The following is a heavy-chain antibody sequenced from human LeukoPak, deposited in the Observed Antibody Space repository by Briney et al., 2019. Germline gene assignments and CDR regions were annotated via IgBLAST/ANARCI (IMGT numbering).Heavy chain of an antibody. CDR2: ISSSGSTI. CDR3: ARSAAAGTFPDY. Sequence: PGGSLRLSCAASGFTFSSYEMNWVRQAPGKGLEWVSYISSSGSTIYYADSVKGRFTISRDNAKNSLYLQMNSLRAEDTAVYYCARSAAAGTFPDYRGQGTLVTVSS. CDR1: GFTFSSYE. V-gene: IGHV3-48*03. D-gene: IGHD6-13*01. J-gene: IGHJ4*02.